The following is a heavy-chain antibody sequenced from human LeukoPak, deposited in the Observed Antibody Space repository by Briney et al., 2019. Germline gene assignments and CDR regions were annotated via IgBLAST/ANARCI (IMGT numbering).Heavy chain of an antibody. V-gene: IGHV3-23*01. D-gene: IGHD3-22*01. CDR3: AKCDSSGYYLYHVDYYYVDV. Sequence: GGSLRLSCAASGFTFSSYAMSWVRQAPGKGLEWVSAISGSGGSTYYADSVKGRFTISRDNSKNTLYLQMNSLRAEDTAVYYCAKCDSSGYYLYHVDYYYVDVWGKGTTVTVSS. CDR1: GFTFSSYA. CDR2: ISGSGGST. J-gene: IGHJ6*03.